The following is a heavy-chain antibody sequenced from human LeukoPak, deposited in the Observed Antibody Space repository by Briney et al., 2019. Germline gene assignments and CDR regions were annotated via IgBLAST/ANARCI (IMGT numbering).Heavy chain of an antibody. Sequence: GASVKVSCKASGGTFSSYAISWVRQAPGQGLEWMGGIFPIFGTTNYAQKFQGRVTITADESTNTAYMELSSLRSEDTAVYYCARDGGITFDYWGQGTLVTVSS. D-gene: IGHD3-10*01. J-gene: IGHJ4*02. CDR2: IFPIFGTT. CDR3: ARDGGITFDY. CDR1: GGTFSSYA. V-gene: IGHV1-69*13.